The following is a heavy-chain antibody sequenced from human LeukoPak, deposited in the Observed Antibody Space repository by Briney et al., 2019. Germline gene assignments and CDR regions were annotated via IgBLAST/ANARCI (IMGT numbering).Heavy chain of an antibody. CDR2: ISGSGGST. CDR3: GKIEWELRKPFDI. Sequence: PGGSLRLSCAASGFTFSSSAMSWVRQAPGKGLEWVSGISGSGGSTYYADSVKGRFTISRDNSKNTLYLQMNSLRAEDTAVYYCGKIEWELRKPFDIWGQGTMVTVSS. V-gene: IGHV3-23*01. J-gene: IGHJ3*02. CDR1: GFTFSSSA. D-gene: IGHD1-26*01.